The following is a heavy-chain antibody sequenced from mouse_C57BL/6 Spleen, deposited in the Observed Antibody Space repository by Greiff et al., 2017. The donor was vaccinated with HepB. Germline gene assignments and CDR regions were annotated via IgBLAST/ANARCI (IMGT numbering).Heavy chain of an antibody. D-gene: IGHD4-1*01. CDR1: GYTFTDYE. Sequence: QVQLQQSGAELVRPGASVTLSCKASGYTFTDYEMHWVKQTPVHGLEWIGAIDPETGGTAYNQKFKGKAILTADKSSSTAYMELRRLTSEDSAVYYCTTSLGRGHYFDYWGQGTTLTVSS. CDR2: IDPETGGT. V-gene: IGHV1-15*01. J-gene: IGHJ2*01. CDR3: TTSLGRGHYFDY.